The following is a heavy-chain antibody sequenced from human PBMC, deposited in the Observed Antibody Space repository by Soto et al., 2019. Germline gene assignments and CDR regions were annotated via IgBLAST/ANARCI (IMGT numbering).Heavy chain of an antibody. CDR1: GFIFSNNG. J-gene: IGHJ4*02. V-gene: IGHV3-30*03. CDR2: MSYDGSDT. D-gene: IGHD2-2*01. CDR3: ARDFPYCGSTSCYSAAPKY. Sequence: PGGSLRLSCVGSGFIFSNNGMHWVRQTPGKGLEWVAFMSYDGSDTFYADSVKGRFTISRDNSKTTLYLQMNSLSTEDTAVYYCARDFPYCGSTSCYSAAPKYWGQGTLVTVSS.